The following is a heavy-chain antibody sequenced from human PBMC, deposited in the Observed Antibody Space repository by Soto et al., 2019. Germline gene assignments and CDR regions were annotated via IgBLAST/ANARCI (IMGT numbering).Heavy chain of an antibody. J-gene: IGHJ6*02. V-gene: IGHV1-18*01. D-gene: IGHD3-16*01. Sequence: ASVKVSCKASGYTFTSYGISWVRQAPGQGLEWMGWISAYNGNTNYAQKLQGRVTMTTDTSTSTAYMELRSLRSDDTAVYYGAGVYYDYVWGSDGYYYYGMDVWGQGTTVTVSS. CDR1: GYTFTSYG. CDR3: AGVYYDYVWGSDGYYYYGMDV. CDR2: ISAYNGNT.